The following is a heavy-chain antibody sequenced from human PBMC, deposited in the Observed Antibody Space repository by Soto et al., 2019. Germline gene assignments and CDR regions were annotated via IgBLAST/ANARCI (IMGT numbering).Heavy chain of an antibody. CDR2: ISGSGGST. V-gene: IGHV3-23*01. Sequence: GGSLRLSCAASGFTFSSYAMSWVRQAPGKGLEWVSAISGSGGSTYYADSVKGRFTISRDNSKNTLYLQMNSLRAEDTAVYYCAKNDYGDYAPPLDPWGQGTLVTVSS. J-gene: IGHJ5*02. CDR1: GFTFSSYA. D-gene: IGHD4-17*01. CDR3: AKNDYGDYAPPLDP.